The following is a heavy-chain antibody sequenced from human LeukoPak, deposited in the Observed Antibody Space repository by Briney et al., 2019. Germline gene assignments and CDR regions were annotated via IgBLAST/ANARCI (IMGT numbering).Heavy chain of an antibody. J-gene: IGHJ4*02. CDR2: VYYSGST. CDR1: DYSINIGYY. D-gene: IGHD4-17*01. CDR3: AKTTVATWRYYFNY. Sequence: PSETLSLTCTVSDYSINIGYYWDWIRQPPGKGLEWIGTVYYSGSTNYNPSLKSRVTISVDTSKNQFSLRLSSVTAADTAVYYCAKTTVATWRYYFNYWGQGTLVTVSS. V-gene: IGHV4-38-2*02.